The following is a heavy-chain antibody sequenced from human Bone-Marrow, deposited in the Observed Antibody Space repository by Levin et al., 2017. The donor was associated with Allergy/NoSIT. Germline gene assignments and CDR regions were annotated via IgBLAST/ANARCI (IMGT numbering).Heavy chain of an antibody. CDR3: AGGMTGSESYYNANEIGY. CDR2: INWNGDST. J-gene: IGHJ4*02. D-gene: IGHD3-10*01. CDR1: GFTFDDYV. Sequence: GESLKISCAASGFTFDDYVMSWVRQAPGKGLEWVSGINWNGDSTGYADSVKGRFTIFRDNAKNSLFLQLSSLRADDTALYYCAGGMTGSESYYNANEIGYWGQGTLVTVSS. V-gene: IGHV3-20*04.